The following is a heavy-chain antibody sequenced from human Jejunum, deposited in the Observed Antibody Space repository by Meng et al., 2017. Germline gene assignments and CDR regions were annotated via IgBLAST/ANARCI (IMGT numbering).Heavy chain of an antibody. CDR3: VRGGSVVAGFAFDI. CDR1: GFTFSSYW. V-gene: IGHV3-74*01. Sequence: GESLKISCAASGFTFSSYWMHWVRQAPGNGLVWVSRVPNDGSSTNYADYVKDRFSISRDNAKNTLYLEMNSLRAEDMAVYYCVRGGSVVAGFAFDIWGQGTTVTVSS. J-gene: IGHJ3*02. D-gene: IGHD2-15*01. CDR2: VPNDGSST.